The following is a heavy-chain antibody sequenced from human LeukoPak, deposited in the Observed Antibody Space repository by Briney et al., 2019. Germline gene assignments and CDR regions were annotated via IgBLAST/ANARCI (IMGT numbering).Heavy chain of an antibody. J-gene: IGHJ4*02. CDR3: ARDLDLNFDY. CDR1: GFTFSSYS. Sequence: PGGSLRLSCAASGFTFSSYSMNWVRQAPGKGLEWVSYISSSSSTIYYADSVKGRFTISRDNVKNSLYLQMNSLRAEDTAVYYCARDLDLNFDYWGQGTLVTVSS. CDR2: ISSSSSTI. V-gene: IGHV3-48*04.